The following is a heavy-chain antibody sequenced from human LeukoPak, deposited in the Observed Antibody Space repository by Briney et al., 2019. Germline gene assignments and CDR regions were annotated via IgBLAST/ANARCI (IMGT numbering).Heavy chain of an antibody. CDR2: IYSGGST. CDR3: ARGRYNWNM. CDR1: GFTVSSNY. V-gene: IGHV3-53*01. D-gene: IGHD1/OR15-1a*01. Sequence: GGSLRLSCAASGFTVSSNYMSWVRQAPGKGLEWVSVIYSGGSTYYADSVKGRFTISRDNAKNSLYLQMKSLGAEDTAVYYCARGRYNWNMGGQGTLVTVSS. J-gene: IGHJ4*02.